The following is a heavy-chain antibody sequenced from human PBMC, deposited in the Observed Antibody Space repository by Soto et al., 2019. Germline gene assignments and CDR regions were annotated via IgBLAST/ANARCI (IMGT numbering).Heavy chain of an antibody. CDR2: IIPIFGTA. CDR3: GSWLKEGGIGGNYYYGMDV. J-gene: IGHJ6*02. Sequence: SVKVSCKASGCTFTNNAFSWVRQAPGQGLEWLGGIIPIFGTADYAQKFQGRVTITADEPTSTVHMELSSLRSDDTAAYYCGSWLKEGGIGGNYYYGMDVWGQGTTVTVS. CDR1: GCTFTNNA. V-gene: IGHV1-69*13. D-gene: IGHD1-1*01.